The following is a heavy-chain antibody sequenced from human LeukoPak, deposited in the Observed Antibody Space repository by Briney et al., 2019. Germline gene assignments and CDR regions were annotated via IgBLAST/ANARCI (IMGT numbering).Heavy chain of an antibody. D-gene: IGHD5-18*01. Sequence: PGGSLRLSCAASGFTFSSFEMNWVRQAPGXGLEWVSYISSSGSTIYYADSVKGRFTISRDNAKNSLYLQMSSLRAEDTAVYYCARDRSYGSFNYWGQGTLVTVSS. CDR1: GFTFSSFE. CDR2: ISSSGSTI. CDR3: ARDRSYGSFNY. J-gene: IGHJ4*02. V-gene: IGHV3-48*03.